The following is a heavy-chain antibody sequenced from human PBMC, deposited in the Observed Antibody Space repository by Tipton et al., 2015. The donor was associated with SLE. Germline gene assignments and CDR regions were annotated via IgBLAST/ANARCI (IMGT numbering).Heavy chain of an antibody. Sequence: SLRLSCAASGFTFSSFEMNWVRQAPGKGLEWVSYISSSGSTIYYADSVKGRFTISRDNAKNTLYLQMNSLRAEDTAVYYCARDLYYGSGGFDYWGQGTLVTVPS. V-gene: IGHV3-48*03. D-gene: IGHD3-10*01. CDR3: ARDLYYGSGGFDY. CDR2: ISSSGSTI. J-gene: IGHJ4*02. CDR1: GFTFSSFE.